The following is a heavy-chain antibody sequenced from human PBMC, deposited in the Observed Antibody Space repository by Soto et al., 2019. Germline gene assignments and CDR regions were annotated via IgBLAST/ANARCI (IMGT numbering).Heavy chain of an antibody. CDR1: GFTFSSYA. V-gene: IGHV3-23*01. Sequence: GGSLRLSCAASGFTFSSYAMSWVRQAPGKGLEWVSAISGSGGSTYYADSVKGRFTISRDNSKNTLYLQMNSLRAEDTAVYYCAKGEPDYGDYGRWFDPWGQGTLVTVSS. D-gene: IGHD4-17*01. CDR2: ISGSGGST. J-gene: IGHJ5*02. CDR3: AKGEPDYGDYGRWFDP.